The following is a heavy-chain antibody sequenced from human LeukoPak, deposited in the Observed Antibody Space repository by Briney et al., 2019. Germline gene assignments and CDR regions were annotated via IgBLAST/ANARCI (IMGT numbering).Heavy chain of an antibody. V-gene: IGHV5-51*01. CDR3: ARNGGGYCSSTSCPLVFDS. D-gene: IGHD2-2*03. CDR2: IYPGDSDT. CDR1: GYSFTSYW. J-gene: IGHJ4*02. Sequence: GESLKISCKGSGYSFTSYWIGWVRQMPGKGLEWMGIIYPGDSDTRYSPSFQGQVTISADKSISTAYLQWSSLKASDTAMYYCARNGGGYCSSTSCPLVFDSWGQGTLVTVSS.